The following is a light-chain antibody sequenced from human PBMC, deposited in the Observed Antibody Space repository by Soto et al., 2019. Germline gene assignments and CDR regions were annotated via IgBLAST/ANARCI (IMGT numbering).Light chain of an antibody. CDR2: SNN. V-gene: IGLV1-44*01. CDR3: AAWDDSLNGPV. J-gene: IGLJ3*02. CDR1: SSKIGSNT. Sequence: QSVLTQPPSASGTPGQRVTISCSGSSSKIGSNTVNWYQQLPGTAPKLLIYSNNQRPSGVPDRFSGSKSGTSASLAISGVQSEDEADYYCAAWDDSLNGPVFGGGTKVTVL.